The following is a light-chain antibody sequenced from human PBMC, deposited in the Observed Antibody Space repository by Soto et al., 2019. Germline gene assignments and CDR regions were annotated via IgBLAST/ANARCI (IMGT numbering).Light chain of an antibody. Sequence: EIVLTQSPGSLSLSPGERATLSCRASQSVSNNYLAWYQQKPGQAPRLLIYGASSRATAIPDRFSGSGSGTDFTLTISRLEPEDFAVYYCQRYGSSPGLFTVGPGTKVDIK. V-gene: IGKV3-20*01. J-gene: IGKJ3*01. CDR2: GAS. CDR1: QSVSNNY. CDR3: QRYGSSPGLFT.